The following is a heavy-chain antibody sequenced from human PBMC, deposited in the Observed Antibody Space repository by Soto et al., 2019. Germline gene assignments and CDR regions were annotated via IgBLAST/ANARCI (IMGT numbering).Heavy chain of an antibody. D-gene: IGHD4-17*01. Sequence: PGGSLRLSCATSGFIFSTYAMSWVRQAPGKGLEWVSTISANGGDTYYGDSVKGRFTISRDGYRNTVHLQMNSLRAEDTAVYYCAKEDDYGDYEHDAFDMWGTGTLVT. CDR1: GFIFSTYA. CDR2: ISANGGDT. CDR3: AKEDDYGDYEHDAFDM. J-gene: IGHJ3*02. V-gene: IGHV3-23*01.